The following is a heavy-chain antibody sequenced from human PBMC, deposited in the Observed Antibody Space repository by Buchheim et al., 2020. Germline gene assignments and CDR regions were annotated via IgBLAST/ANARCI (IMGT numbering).Heavy chain of an antibody. CDR2: ISYDGSNK. J-gene: IGHJ4*02. Sequence: QVQLVESGGGVVQPGRSLRLSCAASGFTFSSYAMHWVRQAPGKGLEWVAVISYDGSNKYYADSVKGRFTISRDNSKTTLYLQMNSLRAEDTAVYYCARGRRAYYDSSGYYAHFDYWGQGTL. V-gene: IGHV3-30-3*01. CDR3: ARGRRAYYDSSGYYAHFDY. D-gene: IGHD3-22*01. CDR1: GFTFSSYA.